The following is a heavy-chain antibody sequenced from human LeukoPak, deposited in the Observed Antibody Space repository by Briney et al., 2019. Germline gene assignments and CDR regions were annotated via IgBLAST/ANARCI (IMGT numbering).Heavy chain of an antibody. CDR1: GHTLTVHY. Sequence: ASVKVSCKASGHTLTVHYIHWVRQGPGQGLEWLGWITLHSGDTHYAQKYQGRLTMTSDTSISTGYMELSRLQFDDTAVYYCAREGQLGLDNWGQGSLVSVSS. CDR2: ITLHSGDT. J-gene: IGHJ1*01. V-gene: IGHV1-2*02. D-gene: IGHD1-1*01. CDR3: AREGQLGLDN.